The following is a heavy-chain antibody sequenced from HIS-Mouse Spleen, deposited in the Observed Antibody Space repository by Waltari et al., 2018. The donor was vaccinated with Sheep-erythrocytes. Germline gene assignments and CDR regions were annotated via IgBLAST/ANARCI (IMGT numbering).Heavy chain of an antibody. CDR2: IYYSGST. D-gene: IGHD6-6*01. CDR3: ARVSVAARFDY. Sequence: QLQLQESGPGLVKPSETLSLTCTVSGGSISSSSYYWGWIRQPPGKGLEWIGSIYYSGSTYYNPSRKSRVTISVDTSKNQFSLKLSSVTAADTAVYYCARVSVAARFDYWGQGTLVTVSS. CDR1: GGSISSSSYY. V-gene: IGHV4-39*07. J-gene: IGHJ4*02.